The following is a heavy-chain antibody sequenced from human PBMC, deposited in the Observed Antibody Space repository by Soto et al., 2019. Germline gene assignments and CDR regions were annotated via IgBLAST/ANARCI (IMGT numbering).Heavy chain of an antibody. Sequence: SETLSLTCTVSGGSVNSGSYYWSWIRQPPGKGLEWIGYIFYSGSTNYNPSLKSRITMSLDTSKNQFSLKLSSLIAADTAVYYCASHRSWPYYFAFWGQGTLVTVSS. CDR2: IFYSGST. J-gene: IGHJ4*02. V-gene: IGHV4-61*01. CDR3: ASHRSWPYYFAF. CDR1: GGSVNSGSYY.